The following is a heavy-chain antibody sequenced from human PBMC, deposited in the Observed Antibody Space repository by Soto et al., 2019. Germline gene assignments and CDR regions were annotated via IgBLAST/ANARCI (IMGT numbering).Heavy chain of an antibody. Sequence: AGCLRLSCEAYGFMFTNYGMHWVRQAPGKGLEWVAVVWANGINNYYADFVEGRFTISRDNSKSSLYLQMNSLRVEDTAVYYCVRERGPFDAFDFWGQGTMVTVS. V-gene: IGHV3-33*01. J-gene: IGHJ3*01. CDR2: VWANGINN. CDR3: VRERGPFDAFDF. CDR1: GFMFTNYG.